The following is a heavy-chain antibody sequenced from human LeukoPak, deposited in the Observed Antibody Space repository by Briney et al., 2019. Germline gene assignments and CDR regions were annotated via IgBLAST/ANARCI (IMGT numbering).Heavy chain of an antibody. V-gene: IGHV5-51*01. CDR2: VYPDDSDT. J-gene: IGHJ4*02. Sequence: GESLKISCKASGYSFTSYWIGWVRQMPGKGLEWMGIVYPDDSDTRYSPSFQGQVTISADKSISTAYLQWSSLKASDTAMYYCARHGGYFDWLEGHCDYWGQGTLVTVSS. CDR1: GYSFTSYW. D-gene: IGHD3-9*01. CDR3: ARHGGYFDWLEGHCDY.